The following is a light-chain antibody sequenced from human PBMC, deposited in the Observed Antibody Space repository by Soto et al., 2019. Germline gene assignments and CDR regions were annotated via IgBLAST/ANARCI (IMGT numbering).Light chain of an antibody. CDR1: QSISIY. J-gene: IGKJ4*01. V-gene: IGKV1-5*01. Sequence: DVQMTQSPSSLSASVGDRVTITCRASQSISIYLAWYQQKPGKAPNLLIYDASNLESGVPSRFSGSGSGTEFTLTISSLQPDDFATYYCQHYNKYFGGGTKVEIK. CDR2: DAS. CDR3: QHYNKY.